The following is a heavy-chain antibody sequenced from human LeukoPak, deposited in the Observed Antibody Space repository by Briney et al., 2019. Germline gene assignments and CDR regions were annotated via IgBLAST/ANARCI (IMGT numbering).Heavy chain of an antibody. V-gene: IGHV4-59*08. Sequence: PSETLSLTCTVYGGSISSYYWSWIRQPPGKGLEWIGYIYYSGSTNYNPSLKSRVTISVDTSKNQFSLKLSSVTAADTAVYYCARHGVRYFDWSEGWYFDLWGRGTLVTVSS. D-gene: IGHD3-9*01. J-gene: IGHJ2*01. CDR1: GGSISSYY. CDR2: IYYSGST. CDR3: ARHGVRYFDWSEGWYFDL.